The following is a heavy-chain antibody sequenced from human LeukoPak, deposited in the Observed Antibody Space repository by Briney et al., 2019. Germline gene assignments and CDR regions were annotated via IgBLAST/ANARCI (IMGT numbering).Heavy chain of an antibody. V-gene: IGHV3-30-3*01. J-gene: IGHJ4*02. D-gene: IGHD6-19*01. CDR3: ARALDSSGWNGRDY. CDR1: GFSLNGYA. Sequence: GGSLRLSCAASGFSLNGYAMHWARQAPGKGLEWVAVISYDGSNKDYADSVKGRFTISRDKSKNTLYLQMNSLRPEDTAVYYCARALDSSGWNGRDYWGQGTLVTVSS. CDR2: ISYDGSNK.